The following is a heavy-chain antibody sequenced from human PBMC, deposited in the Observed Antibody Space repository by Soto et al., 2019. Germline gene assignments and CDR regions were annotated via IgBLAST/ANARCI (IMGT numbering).Heavy chain of an antibody. Sequence: GGSLRLSCAASGFTFSSYGMHWVRQAPGKGLEWVAVISYDGSNKYYADSVKGRFTISRDNSKNTLYLQMNSLRAEDTAVYYCAKDETYYDFWDYYYYGMDVWGQGTTVTVSS. CDR1: GFTFSSYG. D-gene: IGHD3-3*01. V-gene: IGHV3-30*18. J-gene: IGHJ6*02. CDR3: AKDETYYDFWDYYYYGMDV. CDR2: ISYDGSNK.